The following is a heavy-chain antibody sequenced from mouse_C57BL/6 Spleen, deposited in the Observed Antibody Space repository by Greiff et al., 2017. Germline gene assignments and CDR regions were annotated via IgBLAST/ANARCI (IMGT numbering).Heavy chain of an antibody. CDR1: GYTFTDYY. D-gene: IGHD1-1*01. J-gene: IGHJ2*01. CDR2: INPNNGGT. CDR3: ARSYGSSNRGYFDY. Sequence: EVQLQQSGPELVKPGASVKISCKASGYTFTDYYMNWVKQSHGKSLEWIGDINPNNGGTSYNQKFKGKATLTVDKSSSTAYMELRSLTSEDSAVYYCARSYGSSNRGYFDYWGQGTTLTVSS. V-gene: IGHV1-26*01.